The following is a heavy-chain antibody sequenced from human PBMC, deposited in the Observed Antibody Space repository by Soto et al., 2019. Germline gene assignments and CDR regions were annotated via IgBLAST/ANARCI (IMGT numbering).Heavy chain of an antibody. Sequence: SETLSLTCTVSGGSISSGGYYWSWIRQHPGKGLEWIGYIYYSGSTYYNPSLKSRVTISVDTSKNQFSLKLSSVTAADTAIYYCARGYSSSWSTISYYYGMDVWGQGTTVTVSS. D-gene: IGHD6-13*01. CDR2: IYYSGST. CDR3: ARGYSSSWSTISYYYGMDV. J-gene: IGHJ6*02. CDR1: GGSISSGGYY. V-gene: IGHV4-31*03.